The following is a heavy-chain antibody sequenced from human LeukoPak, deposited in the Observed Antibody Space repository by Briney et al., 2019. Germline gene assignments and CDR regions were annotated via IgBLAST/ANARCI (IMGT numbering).Heavy chain of an antibody. J-gene: IGHJ4*02. CDR3: TRVLVRTTDYYFDY. CDR1: GFTFGDYA. Sequence: PGGSLRLSCTASGFTFGDYAMSWVRQAPGKGLEWVGFIRTKAYGGTTEYAASVKNKFTISRDDSKSIAYLQMNSLKTEDTAVYFCTRVLVRTTDYYFDYWGQGTLVTVSS. V-gene: IGHV3-49*04. CDR2: IRTKAYGGTT. D-gene: IGHD4-11*01.